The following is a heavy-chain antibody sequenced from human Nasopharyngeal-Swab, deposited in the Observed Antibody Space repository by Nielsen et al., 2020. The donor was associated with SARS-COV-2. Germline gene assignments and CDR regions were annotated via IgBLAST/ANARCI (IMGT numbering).Heavy chain of an antibody. Sequence: GGSLRLSCAASGFTFSSYSMNWVRQAPGKGLEWVSSISSSSSYIYYADSVKGRFTISRDNAKNSLYLQMNSLRAEDTAVYYCARDKGIQYCSSTSCYESMIDYNGMDVWGQGTTVTVSS. J-gene: IGHJ6*02. V-gene: IGHV3-21*01. CDR3: ARDKGIQYCSSTSCYESMIDYNGMDV. D-gene: IGHD2-2*01. CDR1: GFTFSSYS. CDR2: ISSSSSYI.